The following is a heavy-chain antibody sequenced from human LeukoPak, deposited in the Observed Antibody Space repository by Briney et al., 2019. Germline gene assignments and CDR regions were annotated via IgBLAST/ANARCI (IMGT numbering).Heavy chain of an antibody. CDR2: IWSDGSNQ. Sequence: PGGSLRLSCVASQFTFSHYGMHWVCQAPGKGLEWVAVIWSDGSNQYHADSVKGRFTISRDNSQNTVYLQMNSLRAEDTAVYFCAKDAQRGFDYSNSLEYWGQATLVTVSS. CDR3: AKDAQRGFDYSNSLEY. V-gene: IGHV3-33*06. CDR1: QFTFSHYG. D-gene: IGHD4-11*01. J-gene: IGHJ4*02.